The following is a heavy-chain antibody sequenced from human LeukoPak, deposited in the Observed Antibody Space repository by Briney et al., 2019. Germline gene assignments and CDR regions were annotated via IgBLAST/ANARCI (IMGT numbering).Heavy chain of an antibody. V-gene: IGHV4-59*08. CDR2: IYYSGST. Sequence: SETLSLTCSVSGGSITSYYWSWIRQPPGKGLEWIGYIYYSGSTKYCASLKSRVTVSVDTSKTQVSLKLRSVTAADTAVYYCARLGGLRYDAFDIGGQGTMVTVSS. CDR1: GGSITSYY. CDR3: ARLGGLRYDAFDI. D-gene: IGHD3-9*01. J-gene: IGHJ3*02.